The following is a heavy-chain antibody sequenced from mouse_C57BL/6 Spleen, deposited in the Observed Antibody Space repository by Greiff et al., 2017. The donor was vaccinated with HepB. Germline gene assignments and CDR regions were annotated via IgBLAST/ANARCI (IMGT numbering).Heavy chain of an antibody. CDR1: GFTFSDYG. D-gene: IGHD1-1*01. Sequence: EVKVVESGGGLVKPGGSLKLSCAASGFTFSDYGMHWVRQAPEKGLEWVAYISSGSSTNYYADTVKGRFTISRDNAKNTLFLQMTSLRSEDTAMYYCARPDYYGSSWFAYWGQGTLVTVSA. J-gene: IGHJ3*01. CDR3: ARPDYYGSSWFAY. V-gene: IGHV5-17*01. CDR2: ISSGSSTN.